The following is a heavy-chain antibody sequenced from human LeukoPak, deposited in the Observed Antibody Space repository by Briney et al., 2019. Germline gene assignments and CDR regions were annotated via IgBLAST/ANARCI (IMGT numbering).Heavy chain of an antibody. CDR3: ARDPGWSSFDI. J-gene: IGHJ3*02. CDR2: MKEDGSVK. Sequence: GGSLRLSCVASGFPFSSYWMSWVRQAPGRGLEFVANMKEDGSVKNYVNSVKGRFTISRDNAENSVYLQMSSLRAEDTALYYCARDPGWSSFDIWGQGAMVTVSS. V-gene: IGHV3-7*01. CDR1: GFPFSSYW. D-gene: IGHD2-15*01.